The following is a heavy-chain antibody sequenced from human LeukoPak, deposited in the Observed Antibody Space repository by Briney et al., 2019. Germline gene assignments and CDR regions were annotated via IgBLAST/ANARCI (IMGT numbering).Heavy chain of an antibody. J-gene: IGHJ3*02. CDR3: ARGNMNHDAFDI. CDR2: IYYSGST. D-gene: IGHD1-14*01. CDR1: GGSISSYY. V-gene: IGHV4-59*08. Sequence: SETLSLTCTVSGGSISSYYWSWIRQPPGKGLKWIGYIYYSGSTNYNPSLKSRVTISVDTSKNQFSLKLSSVTAADTAVYYCARGNMNHDAFDIWGQGTMVTVSS.